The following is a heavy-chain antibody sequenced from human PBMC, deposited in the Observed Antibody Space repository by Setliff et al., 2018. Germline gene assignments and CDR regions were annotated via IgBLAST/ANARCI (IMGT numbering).Heavy chain of an antibody. CDR3: ARHKSNGSGSYPSLYMDV. J-gene: IGHJ6*03. CDR2: IYYSGST. CDR1: GGSISSGNYY. V-gene: IGHV4-39*01. Sequence: LSLTCRVSGGSISSGNYYWGLIRQPPGKGLEWVATIYYSGSTYSNPSLKSRLIISVDAPDNQFSVKLSSVTAADTAVYYCARHKSNGSGSYPSLYMDVWGKGIMVTV. D-gene: IGHD3-10*01.